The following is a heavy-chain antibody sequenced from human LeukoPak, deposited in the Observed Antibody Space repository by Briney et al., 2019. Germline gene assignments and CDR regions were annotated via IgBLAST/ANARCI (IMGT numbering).Heavy chain of an antibody. Sequence: GGSLRLSCAASGFTFSIYSMDWVRQAPGKGLEWVSSISSSGSYIYYADSLKGRFTISRDNAKNSLYLQMNSLRAEDTAVYYCAREDARSREFRGQGILVTVSS. J-gene: IGHJ4*02. V-gene: IGHV3-21*01. D-gene: IGHD2-2*01. CDR3: AREDARSREF. CDR2: ISSSGSYI. CDR1: GFTFSIYS.